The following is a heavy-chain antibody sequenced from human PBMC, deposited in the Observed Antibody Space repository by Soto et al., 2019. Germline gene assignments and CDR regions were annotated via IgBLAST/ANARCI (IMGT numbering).Heavy chain of an antibody. J-gene: IGHJ4*02. D-gene: IGHD6-13*01. CDR2: IISKANGGTT. CDR1: GFTFLGYA. CDR3: SRYRAAADLSVFVF. V-gene: IGHV3-49*04. Sequence: LRLSCQSPGFTFLGYALVCVLHAPAQGLEWVGTIISKANGGTTQYAASVRGRFTNSTLDSKTIAYLQMNGLETDVKGVYYCSRYRAAADLSVFVFWGQGTLVTVSS.